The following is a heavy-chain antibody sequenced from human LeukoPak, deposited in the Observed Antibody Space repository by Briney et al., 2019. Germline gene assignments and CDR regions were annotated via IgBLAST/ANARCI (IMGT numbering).Heavy chain of an antibody. CDR1: GGSFSGYY. D-gene: IGHD1-26*01. Sequence: PSETLSLTCAVYGGSFSGYYWDWIRQPPGKGLEWIGYIYYTGSTNYNPSLKSRVTISVDTPKNQFSLKLSSVTAADTAVYYCARGEGRGPTDFDYWGQGTLVTVSS. V-gene: IGHV4-59*12. CDR3: ARGEGRGPTDFDY. J-gene: IGHJ4*02. CDR2: IYYTGST.